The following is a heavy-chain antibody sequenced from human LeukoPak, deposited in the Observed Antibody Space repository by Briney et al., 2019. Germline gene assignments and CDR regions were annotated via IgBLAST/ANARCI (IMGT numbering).Heavy chain of an antibody. CDR3: ARGQLGLWSDVLDY. CDR2: ISSSSSYI. CDR1: GFTFSSYS. J-gene: IGHJ4*02. Sequence: GGSLRLSCAASGFTFSSYSMNWVRQAPGKGLEWVSSISSSSSYIYYADSVKGRFTISRDNAKNSLYLQMNSLRAGDTAVYYCARGQLGLWSDVLDYWGQGTLVTVSS. D-gene: IGHD5-18*01. V-gene: IGHV3-21*01.